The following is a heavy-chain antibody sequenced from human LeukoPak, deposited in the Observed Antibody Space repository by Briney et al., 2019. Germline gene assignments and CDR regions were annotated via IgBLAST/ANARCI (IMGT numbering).Heavy chain of an antibody. CDR2: INHSGST. Sequence: SETLSLTCTVSGGSISTTRYYWGWIRQPPGNGLEWIGEINHSGSTNYNPSLKSRVTISVDTSKNQFSLKLSSVTAADTAVYYCARGIGSWYGYWGQGTLVTVSS. CDR1: GGSISTTRYY. D-gene: IGHD6-13*01. V-gene: IGHV4-39*07. J-gene: IGHJ4*02. CDR3: ARGIGSWYGY.